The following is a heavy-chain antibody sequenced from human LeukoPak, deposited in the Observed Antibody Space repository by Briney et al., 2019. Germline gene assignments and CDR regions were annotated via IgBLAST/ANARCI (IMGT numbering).Heavy chain of an antibody. D-gene: IGHD2-21*02. CDR1: GGSISSSSYY. CDR3: ARHPTCGGDSYHNWFDP. Sequence: SETLSLTCTVSGGSISSSSYYWGWIRQPPGKGLEWIGSIYYSGRSYSNPSLKSRVTISVDTSKTQFSLKLSSVTAADTAVYYCARHPTCGGDSYHNWFDPWGQGTLVTVSS. CDR2: IYYSGRS. V-gene: IGHV4-39*01. J-gene: IGHJ5*02.